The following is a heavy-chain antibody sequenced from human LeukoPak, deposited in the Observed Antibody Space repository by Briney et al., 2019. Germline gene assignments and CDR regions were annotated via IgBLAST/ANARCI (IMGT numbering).Heavy chain of an antibody. V-gene: IGHV4-34*01. Sequence: SETLSLTCAVYGGSFSGYYWSWIRQPPGKGLEWIGEINHSGSTNYNPSLKSRVTISVDTSKNQFSLKLSSVTAADTAVYYCARDELSNWFDPWGQGTLVTVSS. CDR3: ARDELSNWFDP. J-gene: IGHJ5*02. CDR2: INHSGST. D-gene: IGHD1-7*01. CDR1: GGSFSGYY.